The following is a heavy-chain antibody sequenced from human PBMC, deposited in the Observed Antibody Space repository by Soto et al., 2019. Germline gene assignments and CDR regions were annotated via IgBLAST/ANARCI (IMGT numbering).Heavy chain of an antibody. Sequence: QVQLVESGGGVVQPGRSLRLSCAASGFTFSSYAMHWVRQAPGKGLEWVAVISYDGSNKYYADSVKGRFTISRDNSKNTLYMQMNGVRAEDTAVYYCARDWTLRLRYFVWLFDYWGQGTLVTVSS. D-gene: IGHD3-9*01. V-gene: IGHV3-30-3*01. CDR2: ISYDGSNK. CDR3: ARDWTLRLRYFVWLFDY. CDR1: GFTFSSYA. J-gene: IGHJ4*02.